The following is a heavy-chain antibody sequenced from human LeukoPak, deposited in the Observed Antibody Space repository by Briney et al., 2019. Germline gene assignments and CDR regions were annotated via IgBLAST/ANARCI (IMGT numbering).Heavy chain of an antibody. Sequence: SETPSLTCAVYGGSFSGYYWSWIRQPPGKGLEWIGEINHSGSTNYNPSLKSRVAISVDTSKNQFSLKLSSVTAADTAVYYCARARIGRWLQFPAYFDYWGQGTLVTVSS. CDR3: ARARIGRWLQFPAYFDY. CDR2: INHSGST. J-gene: IGHJ4*02. V-gene: IGHV4-34*01. D-gene: IGHD5-24*01. CDR1: GGSFSGYY.